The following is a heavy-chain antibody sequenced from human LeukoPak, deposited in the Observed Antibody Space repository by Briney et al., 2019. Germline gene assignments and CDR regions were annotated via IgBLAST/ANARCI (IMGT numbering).Heavy chain of an antibody. CDR2: IYTSGST. Sequence: SETLSLTCTVSGGSISSSNYYWSWIRQPAGKGLEWIGRIYTSGSTNYNPSLKSRVTISIDTSKNQFSLKLSSVTATDTAVYYCARGLWFGDENPPYFDYWGQGTLVTVSS. CDR3: ARGLWFGDENPPYFDY. CDR1: GGSISSSNYY. J-gene: IGHJ4*02. V-gene: IGHV4-61*02. D-gene: IGHD3-10*01.